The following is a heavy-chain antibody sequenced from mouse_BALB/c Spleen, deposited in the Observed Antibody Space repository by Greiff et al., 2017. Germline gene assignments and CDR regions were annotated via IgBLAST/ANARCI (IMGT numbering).Heavy chain of an antibody. CDR1: GYTFTSYW. J-gene: IGHJ4*01. Sequence: QVQLQQSGAELARPGASVKLSCKASGYTFTSYWMQWVKQRPGQGLEWIGAIYPGDGDTRYTQKFKGKATLTADKSSSTAYMQLSSLASEDSAVYYCARGVEGSSMDYWGQGTSVTVSS. CDR3: ARGVEGSSMDY. CDR2: IYPGDGDT. D-gene: IGHD1-1*01. V-gene: IGHV1-87*01.